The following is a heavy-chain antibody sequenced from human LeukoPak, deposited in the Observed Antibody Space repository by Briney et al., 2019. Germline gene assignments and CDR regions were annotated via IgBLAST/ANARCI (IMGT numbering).Heavy chain of an antibody. D-gene: IGHD2-15*01. V-gene: IGHV3-23*01. J-gene: IGHJ4*02. CDR2: TSNDGSRT. Sequence: GGSLRLSCAASGFTLSTYAMSWVRQAPGKGLEWVSATSNDGSRTYYAGSVKGRFTISRDNSKNTLSLQMNSLRDEDTAVYYCAKESPYCRATNCRMYYFDHWGQGTLVTVSS. CDR3: AKESPYCRATNCRMYYFDH. CDR1: GFTLSTYA.